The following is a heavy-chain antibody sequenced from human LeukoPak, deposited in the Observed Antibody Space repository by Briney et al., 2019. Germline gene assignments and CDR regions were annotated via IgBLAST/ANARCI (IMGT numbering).Heavy chain of an antibody. V-gene: IGHV3-74*01. D-gene: IGHD3-3*01. CDR1: GFTFSRYW. CDR2: IISDDRTT. Sequence: TGGSLRLSCGAYGFTFSRYWMHWVRQAPGKGLVWVSRIISDDRTTNYAHSVRGRFTISRDNAKHTLYLQMNRLTVEDRAVYYFARGRFLEWFQAHPFDYWGQGTLVTVSS. CDR3: ARGRFLEWFQAHPFDY. J-gene: IGHJ4*02.